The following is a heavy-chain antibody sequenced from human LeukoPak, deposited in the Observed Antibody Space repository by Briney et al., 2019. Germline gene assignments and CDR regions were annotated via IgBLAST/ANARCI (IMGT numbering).Heavy chain of an antibody. D-gene: IGHD2-2*01. CDR1: GGSISSGDYY. CDR2: IYYSGST. V-gene: IGHV4-30-4*08. Sequence: SETLSLTCTVSGGSISSGDYYWSWIRQPPGKGLEWIGYIYYSGSTYYNPSLKSRVTISVDTSKNQFSLKLSSVTDADTAVYYCAREGGFYCSSTSCYGLDYWGQGTLVTVSS. J-gene: IGHJ4*02. CDR3: AREGGFYCSSTSCYGLDY.